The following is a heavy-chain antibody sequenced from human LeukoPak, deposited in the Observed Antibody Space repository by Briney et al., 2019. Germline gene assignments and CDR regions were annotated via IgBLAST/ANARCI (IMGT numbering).Heavy chain of an antibody. D-gene: IGHD3-16*01. Sequence: GGSLRLSCAASGFTFSNYGMHWVRQAPGKGLEWVAFIRYDGVIKYYADSVKGRFTISRDNSKNTLYVQMNSLRDDDTAVYYCAKDGGWLEDHFDHWGQGTLVTVSS. J-gene: IGHJ4*02. CDR3: AKDGGWLEDHFDH. V-gene: IGHV3-30*02. CDR1: GFTFSNYG. CDR2: IRYDGVIK.